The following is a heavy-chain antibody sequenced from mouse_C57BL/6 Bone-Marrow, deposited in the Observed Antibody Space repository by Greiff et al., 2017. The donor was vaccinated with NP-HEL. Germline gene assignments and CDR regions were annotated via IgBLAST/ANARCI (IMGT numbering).Heavy chain of an antibody. V-gene: IGHV14-4*01. D-gene: IGHD2-10*01. CDR2: IDPENGDT. CDR1: GFNIKDDY. CDR3: TPSYYGNIDY. J-gene: IGHJ2*01. Sequence: EVQLQQSGAELVRPGASVKLSCTASGFNIKDDYMHWVKQRPEQGLEWIGWIDPENGDTEYASKFQGKATITADTSSNTAYLQLSSLTSEDTAVYYCTPSYYGNIDYWGQGTTLTVSS.